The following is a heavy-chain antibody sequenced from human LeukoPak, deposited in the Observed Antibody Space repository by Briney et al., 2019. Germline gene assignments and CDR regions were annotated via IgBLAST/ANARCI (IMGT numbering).Heavy chain of an antibody. CDR3: ARAPRDRGYCGATSCFEYMDV. Sequence: SETLSLTCTVSGDSISTYYWSWIRQPPGKGLGWIAYIFYNGNTKYNPSLKSRVTISVDTSKTQFSLKVTSVTAADTAVYYCARAPRDRGYCGATSCFEYMDVWGRGTTVTISS. CDR1: GDSISTYY. J-gene: IGHJ6*03. V-gene: IGHV4-59*01. CDR2: IFYNGNT. D-gene: IGHD2-2*01.